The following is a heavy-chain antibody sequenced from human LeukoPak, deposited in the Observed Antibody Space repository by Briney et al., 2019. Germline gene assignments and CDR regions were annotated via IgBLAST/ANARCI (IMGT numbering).Heavy chain of an antibody. CDR3: ARDLQEISSFYFDY. Sequence: PGGSLRLSRVVSALNFKTHAMHWVRQAPGKGLEWVAGLSFDASGRNYADSVKGRFTISRDNSKNTLYLQMHSLSPEDTAVYFCARDLQEISSFYFDYWGQGSLVTVSS. J-gene: IGHJ4*02. CDR2: LSFDASGR. V-gene: IGHV3-30*04. D-gene: IGHD3-16*02. CDR1: ALNFKTHA.